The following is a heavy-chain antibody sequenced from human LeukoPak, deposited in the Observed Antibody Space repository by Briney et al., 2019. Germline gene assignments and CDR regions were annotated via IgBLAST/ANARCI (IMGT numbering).Heavy chain of an antibody. CDR1: GFTFDDYG. V-gene: IGHV3-20*04. J-gene: IGHJ5*02. CDR3: ASWGAYCSSTSCPNWFDP. D-gene: IGHD2-2*01. Sequence: GGSLRLSCGASGFTFDDYGMSWVRQAPGKGREWVSGINWNGGSTGYADSVKGRFTISRDNAKNSLYLQMNSLRAEDTALYYCASWGAYCSSTSCPNWFDPWGQGTLVTVSS. CDR2: INWNGGST.